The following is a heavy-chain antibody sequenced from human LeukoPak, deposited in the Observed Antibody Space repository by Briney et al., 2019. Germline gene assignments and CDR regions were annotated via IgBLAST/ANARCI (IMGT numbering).Heavy chain of an antibody. Sequence: GGSLRLSCAASGFTFSNAWMSWVRQAPGKGLEWVGRIRSKANSYATAYAASVKGRFTISRDDSKNTAYLQMNSLKTEDTAVYYCANYYDSSGYLLWGQGTLVTVSS. CDR2: IRSKANSYAT. CDR1: GFTFSNAW. CDR3: ANYYDSSGYLL. D-gene: IGHD3-22*01. J-gene: IGHJ4*02. V-gene: IGHV3-73*01.